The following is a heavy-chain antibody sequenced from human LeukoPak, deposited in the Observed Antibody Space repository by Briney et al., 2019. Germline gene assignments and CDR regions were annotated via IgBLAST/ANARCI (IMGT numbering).Heavy chain of an antibody. CDR1: GYTFTGYY. Sequence: GASVKVSCKASGYTFTGYYMHWVRQAPGQGLEWMGGIIPIFGTANYAQKFQGRVTITTDESTSTAYMELSSLRSEDTAVYYCARANGITDAFDIWGQGTMVTVSS. CDR3: ARANGITDAFDI. CDR2: IIPIFGTA. V-gene: IGHV1-69*05. J-gene: IGHJ3*02.